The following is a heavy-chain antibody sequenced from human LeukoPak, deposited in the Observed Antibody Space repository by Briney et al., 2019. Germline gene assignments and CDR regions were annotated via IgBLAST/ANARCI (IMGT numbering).Heavy chain of an antibody. CDR1: GFTFSSYA. J-gene: IGHJ6*02. V-gene: IGHV3-30-3*01. Sequence: GGSLRLSCAASGFTFSSYAMHWVRQAPGKGLEWVAVISYDGSNKYYADSVKGRFTTSRDNSKNTLYLQMNSLRAEDTAVYYCARGSNPIYYYYGMDVWGQGTTVTVSS. D-gene: IGHD4-11*01. CDR3: ARGSNPIYYYYGMDV. CDR2: ISYDGSNK.